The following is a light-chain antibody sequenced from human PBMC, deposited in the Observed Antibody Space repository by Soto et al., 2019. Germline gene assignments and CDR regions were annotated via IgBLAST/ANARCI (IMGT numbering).Light chain of an antibody. V-gene: IGKV1-5*01. J-gene: IGKJ2*01. CDR2: DGS. CDR3: QQHDSYPYT. CDR1: QFMSHW. Sequence: DIQMTQSPSTLSASVGDRVTITCRASQFMSHWLAWYQKKPGQAPKLLIYDGSRLQTGVPSRFSGSGSGTDFTLTINSLQPDDFATYYCQQHDSYPYTFGQGTKLEIK.